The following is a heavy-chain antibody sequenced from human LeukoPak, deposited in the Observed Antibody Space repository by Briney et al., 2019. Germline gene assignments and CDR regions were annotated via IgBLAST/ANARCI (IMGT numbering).Heavy chain of an antibody. J-gene: IGHJ5*02. D-gene: IGHD6-19*01. Sequence: SVKVSCKASGGTFSSYAISWVRQAPGQGLEWMGGIIPIFGTANYAQKFQGRVTMTRDTSTSTVYMELSSLRSEDTAVYYCARQQWPGFDWFDPWGQGTLVTVSS. CDR2: IIPIFGTA. CDR3: ARQQWPGFDWFDP. V-gene: IGHV1-69*05. CDR1: GGTFSSYA.